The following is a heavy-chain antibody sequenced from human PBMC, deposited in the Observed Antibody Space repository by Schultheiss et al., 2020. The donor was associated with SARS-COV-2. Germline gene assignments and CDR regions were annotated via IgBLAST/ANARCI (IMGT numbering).Heavy chain of an antibody. CDR2: ISSSSSYI. CDR1: GFTFSSYS. Sequence: GGSLRLSCAASGFTFSSYSMNWVRQAPGKGLEWVSSISSSSSYIYYADSVKGRFTISRDNAKNSLYLQMNSLRAEDTAVYYCARDLYGSGSTEAFDIWGQGTMVTVSS. D-gene: IGHD3-10*01. V-gene: IGHV3-21*01. J-gene: IGHJ3*02. CDR3: ARDLYGSGSTEAFDI.